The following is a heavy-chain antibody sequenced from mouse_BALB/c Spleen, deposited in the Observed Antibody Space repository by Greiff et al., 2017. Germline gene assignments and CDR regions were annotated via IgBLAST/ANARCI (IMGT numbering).Heavy chain of an antibody. CDR2: IYPYNGGT. Sequence: EVKLMESGPELVKPGASVKISCKASGYTFTDYNMHWVKQSHGKSLEWIGYIYPYNGGTGYNQKFKSKATLTVDNSSSTAYMELRSLTSEDSAVYYCASRDYDYDDGPLMDYWGQGTSVTVSS. V-gene: IGHV1S29*02. CDR3: ASRDYDYDDGPLMDY. CDR1: GYTFTDYN. J-gene: IGHJ4*01. D-gene: IGHD2-4*01.